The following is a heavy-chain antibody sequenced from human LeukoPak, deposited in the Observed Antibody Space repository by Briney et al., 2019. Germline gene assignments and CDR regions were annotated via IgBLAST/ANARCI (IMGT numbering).Heavy chain of an antibody. D-gene: IGHD1-7*01. CDR3: ARGWIEGTAYFDC. CDR1: GGSISSGDYY. J-gene: IGHJ4*02. CDR2: INDSGST. Sequence: ASETLSLTCTVSGGSISSGDYYWSWIRQPPGKGLEWIGYINDSGSTYYNPSLKSRVTISVDTSKNQFSLKLSSVTAADTAVYFCARGWIEGTAYFDCWGQGTLVTVSS. V-gene: IGHV4-30-4*01.